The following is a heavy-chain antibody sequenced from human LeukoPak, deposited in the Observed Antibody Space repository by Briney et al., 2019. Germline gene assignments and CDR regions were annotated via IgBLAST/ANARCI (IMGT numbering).Heavy chain of an antibody. CDR1: GGSFSGYY. J-gene: IGHJ6*03. CDR2: INHSGST. D-gene: IGHD2-15*01. CDR3: ARATPLVAIPPYHYHYLDV. V-gene: IGHV4-34*01. Sequence: PSETLSLTCAVYGGSFSGYYWSWIRQPPGKGLEWIGEINHSGSTNYNPSLKSRVTISVDTSKNQFSLQLSSVTPEDTAVYYCARATPLVAIPPYHYHYLDVWGKGTTVAVSS.